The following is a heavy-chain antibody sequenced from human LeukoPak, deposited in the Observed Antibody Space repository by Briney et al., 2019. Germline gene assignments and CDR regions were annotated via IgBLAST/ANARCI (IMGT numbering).Heavy chain of an antibody. V-gene: IGHV3-30-3*01. CDR2: IATDGSQT. CDR3: AWNDGGDAFDI. J-gene: IGHJ3*02. CDR1: GFTFTNHI. D-gene: IGHD1-1*01. Sequence: PGGSLRLSCAASGFTFTNHIMHWVRQAPGKGLEWVASIATDGSQTFYRGSVKGRFTISRDNSENKLYLQMNSLRSEDTAVYYCAWNDGGDAFDIWGQGTMVTVSS.